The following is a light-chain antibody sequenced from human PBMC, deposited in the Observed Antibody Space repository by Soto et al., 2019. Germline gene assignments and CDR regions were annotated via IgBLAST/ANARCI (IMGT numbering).Light chain of an antibody. Sequence: EIVMTQSPATLSVSLGERATLSCRASQSVSSNLAWYQQKPGQAPRLLIYGASTRATGIPARFSGSGSGTDFTLTISSLQSEDFAVYYCQQYNNWPLTFGGGTKVEIK. J-gene: IGKJ4*01. CDR3: QQYNNWPLT. CDR2: GAS. CDR1: QSVSSN. V-gene: IGKV3-15*01.